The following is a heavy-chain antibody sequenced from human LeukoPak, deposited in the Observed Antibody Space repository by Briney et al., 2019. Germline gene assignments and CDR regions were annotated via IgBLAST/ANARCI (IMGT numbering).Heavy chain of an antibody. V-gene: IGHV4-59*01. Sequence: NSSETLSLTCTVSGGFITCYYWGWIRQPPGKGLEWIGHIYYNGNTYYNPSLESRVTISVDTSKNQFSLRLSSVTAADTAVYYCGRDHWFDPWGQGTLVTVSS. CDR1: GGFITCYY. CDR2: IYYNGNT. J-gene: IGHJ5*02. CDR3: GRDHWFDP.